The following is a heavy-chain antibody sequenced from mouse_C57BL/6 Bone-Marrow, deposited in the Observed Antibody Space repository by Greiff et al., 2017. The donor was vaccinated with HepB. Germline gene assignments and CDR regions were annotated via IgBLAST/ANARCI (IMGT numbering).Heavy chain of an antibody. D-gene: IGHD4-1*01. Sequence: QVQLKESGAELVKPGASVKLSCKASGYTFTEYTIHWVKQRSGQGLEWIGLCYPGSGSIKYTEKFKDKATLTADKSSSTVYMEISRLTSEDYAVYFWARHENWEGSYAIDYWGEGNANTVS. J-gene: IGHJ4*01. CDR2: CYPGSGSI. V-gene: IGHV1-62-2*01. CDR3: ARHENWEGSYAIDY. CDR1: GYTFTEYT.